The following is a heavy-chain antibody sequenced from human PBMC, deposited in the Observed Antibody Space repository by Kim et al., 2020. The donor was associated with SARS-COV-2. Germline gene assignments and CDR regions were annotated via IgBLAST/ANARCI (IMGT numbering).Heavy chain of an antibody. Sequence: SFQGQVTISADKSISTAYLQWSSLKASDTAMYYCARLGWGVTLWAYYFDYWGQGTLVTVSS. J-gene: IGHJ4*02. V-gene: IGHV5-51*01. CDR3: ARLGWGVTLWAYYFDY. D-gene: IGHD3-16*01.